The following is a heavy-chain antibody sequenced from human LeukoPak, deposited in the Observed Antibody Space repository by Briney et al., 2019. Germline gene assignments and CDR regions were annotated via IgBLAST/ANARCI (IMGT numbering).Heavy chain of an antibody. D-gene: IGHD2-15*01. V-gene: IGHV4-4*07. CDR2: IYTSGST. Sequence: SETLSLTCTVSGGSISSYYWSWIRQPAGKGLEWIGRIYTSGSTNYNPSLKSRVTMSVDTSKNQFSLKLSSVTAADTAVYYCARESVVVVAASNWFDPWGQGTLVTVSS. CDR1: GGSISSYY. J-gene: IGHJ5*02. CDR3: ARESVVVVAASNWFDP.